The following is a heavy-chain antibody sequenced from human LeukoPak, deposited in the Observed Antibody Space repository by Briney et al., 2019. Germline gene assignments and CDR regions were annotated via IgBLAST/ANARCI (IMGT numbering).Heavy chain of an antibody. J-gene: IGHJ5*02. D-gene: IGHD6-13*01. V-gene: IGHV1-24*01. CDR2: FDPEDGET. CDR3: ATVTAAAGLYNWFDP. Sequence: RASVTVSCTVSGYTLTELSMTWVRQAPGKGLEWMGGFDPEDGETIYAQKFQGRVTMTEDTSTDTAYMELSSLRSEDTAVYYCATVTAAAGLYNWFDPWGQGTLVTVSS. CDR1: GYTLTELS.